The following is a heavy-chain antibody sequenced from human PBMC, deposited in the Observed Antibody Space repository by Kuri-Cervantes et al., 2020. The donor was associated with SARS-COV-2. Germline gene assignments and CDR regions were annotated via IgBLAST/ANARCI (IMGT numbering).Heavy chain of an antibody. CDR1: GFTFSNAW. J-gene: IGHJ4*02. CDR2: IKSKTDGGIT. CDR3: TTGLLGYYFDY. D-gene: IGHD3-16*01. V-gene: IGHV3-15*01. Sequence: GESLKISCAASGFTFSNAWMSWVRQAPGKGPEWVGRIKSKTDGGITDYAAPVKGRFTISRDDSKNTLYLQMNSLKTEDTAVYYCTTGLLGYYFDYWDQGTLVTVSS.